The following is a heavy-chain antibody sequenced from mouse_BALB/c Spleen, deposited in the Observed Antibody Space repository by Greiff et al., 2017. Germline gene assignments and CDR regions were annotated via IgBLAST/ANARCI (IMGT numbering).Heavy chain of an antibody. CDR3: ATVVDAMDY. D-gene: IGHD1-1*01. Sequence: VQLQQSGAELVKPGASVKLSCKASGYTFTSYWMHWVKQRPGQGLEWIGEINPSNGRTNYNEKFKSKATLTVDKSSSTAYMQLSSLTSEDSAVYYCATVVDAMDYWGQGTSVTVSS. V-gene: IGHV1S81*02. CDR2: INPSNGRT. CDR1: GYTFTSYW. J-gene: IGHJ4*01.